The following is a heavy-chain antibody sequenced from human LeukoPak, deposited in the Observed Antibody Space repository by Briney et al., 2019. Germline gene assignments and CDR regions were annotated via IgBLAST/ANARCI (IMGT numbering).Heavy chain of an antibody. CDR1: GFTFSNAW. Sequence: GGSLRLSCAASGFTFSNAWMSWVRQAPGKGLEWVGRIKSKTDGGTTDYAAPVKGRFTISRDDSKNTLYLQMNSLKTEDTAVYYCTTFSMIVVVITDWGQGTLVTVSS. J-gene: IGHJ4*02. D-gene: IGHD3-22*01. V-gene: IGHV3-15*01. CDR3: TTFSMIVVVITD. CDR2: IKSKTDGGTT.